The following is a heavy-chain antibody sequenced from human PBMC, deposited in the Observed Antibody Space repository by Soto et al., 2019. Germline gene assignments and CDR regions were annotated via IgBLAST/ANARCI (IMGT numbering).Heavy chain of an antibody. CDR2: ISSSSSYT. D-gene: IGHD3-9*01. J-gene: IGHJ6*02. Sequence: QVQLVESGGGLVKPGGSLRLSCAASGFTFSDYYMSWIRQAPGKGLEWVSYISSSSSYTNYADSVKGRFTISRDNAKNSLYLQMNSLRAEDTAVYYCARDLRYFRLLKSADYYYYGMDVWGQGTTVTVSS. CDR3: ARDLRYFRLLKSADYYYYGMDV. V-gene: IGHV3-11*06. CDR1: GFTFSDYY.